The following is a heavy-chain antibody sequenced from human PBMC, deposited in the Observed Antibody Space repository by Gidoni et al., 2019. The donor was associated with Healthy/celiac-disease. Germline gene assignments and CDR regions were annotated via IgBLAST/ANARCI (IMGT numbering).Heavy chain of an antibody. J-gene: IGHJ4*02. CDR1: GFTFSSYA. Sequence: EVQLLESGGGLVQPGGYLRLPCADSGFTFSSYAMSRVRLAPGKGLEWVSAISGSGGSTYYADSVKGRFTISRDNSKNTLYLQMNSLRAEDTAVYYCANNRGHYFDYWGQGTLVTVSS. CDR3: ANNRGHYFDY. V-gene: IGHV3-23*01. CDR2: ISGSGGST.